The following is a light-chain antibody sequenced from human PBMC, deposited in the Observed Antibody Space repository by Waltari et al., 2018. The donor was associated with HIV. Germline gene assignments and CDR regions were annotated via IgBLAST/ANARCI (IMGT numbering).Light chain of an antibody. Sequence: DIVMTQSPDSLAVSVGERATIHCKSSQSISHNSNNRNYLNSYQHKVGQPPKLLIYWASTRESGVSDRFSGSGSETDFTLTISSLQAEDVAVYYCQQYFTFPRTFGQGTRLEIK. CDR2: WAS. J-gene: IGKJ2*02. V-gene: IGKV4-1*01. CDR1: QSISHNSNNRNY. CDR3: QQYFTFPRT.